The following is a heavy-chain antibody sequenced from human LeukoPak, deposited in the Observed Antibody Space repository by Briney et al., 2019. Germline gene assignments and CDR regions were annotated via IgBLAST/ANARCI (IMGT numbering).Heavy chain of an antibody. Sequence: GGSLRLSCAASGFTFSSYSMNWVRQAPGKGLEWVSYISSSSSTIYYADSVEGRFTISRDNAKNSLYLQMISLRAEDTAVYYCAREYYYDSSGYYYVSGTDAAVAYWGQGTLVTVPS. J-gene: IGHJ4*02. V-gene: IGHV3-48*01. CDR2: ISSSSSTI. CDR3: AREYYYDSSGYYYVSGTDAAVAY. CDR1: GFTFSSYS. D-gene: IGHD3-22*01.